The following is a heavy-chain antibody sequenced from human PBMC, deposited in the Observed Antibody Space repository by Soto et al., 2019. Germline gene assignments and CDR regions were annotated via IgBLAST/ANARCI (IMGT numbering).Heavy chain of an antibody. CDR3: ASVTIFGVVTYYFDY. J-gene: IGHJ4*02. D-gene: IGHD3-3*01. Sequence: QVQLVESGGGVVQPGRSLRLSCAASGFTFSSYAMHWVRQAPGKGLEWVAVISYDGSNKYYADSVKGRFTISRDNSKNRRDLQMNSLRAEDTAVYYCASVTIFGVVTYYFDYWGQGTLVT. V-gene: IGHV3-30-3*01. CDR2: ISYDGSNK. CDR1: GFTFSSYA.